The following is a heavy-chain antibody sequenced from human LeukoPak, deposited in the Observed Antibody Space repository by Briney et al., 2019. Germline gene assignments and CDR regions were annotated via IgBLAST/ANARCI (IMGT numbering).Heavy chain of an antibody. Sequence: SETLSLICNVSGDSVSSGYWSWIRRSPGKGLEWIGFIQDTGITDYNPSLKSRLLMSLDTSKNQFSLKLSSVTAADTAVYYCARAFRGFDPWGQGTLVTVSS. CDR2: IQDTGIT. J-gene: IGHJ5*02. CDR3: ARAFRGFDP. V-gene: IGHV4-59*02. CDR1: GDSVSSGY.